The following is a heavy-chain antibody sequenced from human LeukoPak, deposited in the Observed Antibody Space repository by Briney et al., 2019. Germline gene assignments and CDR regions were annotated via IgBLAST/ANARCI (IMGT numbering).Heavy chain of an antibody. CDR1: GFTFSSDV. CDR2: ISYDGSNK. Sequence: GRSRRLSCAASGFTFSSDVMHWDRQAPGKGLERVAVISYDGSNKYYADSVKGRFTISRDNSKNTLYLQMNSLRAEDTAVYYCARCPFYDSSGYFDHWGQGTLVTVSS. D-gene: IGHD3-22*01. J-gene: IGHJ4*02. CDR3: ARCPFYDSSGYFDH. V-gene: IGHV3-30-3*01.